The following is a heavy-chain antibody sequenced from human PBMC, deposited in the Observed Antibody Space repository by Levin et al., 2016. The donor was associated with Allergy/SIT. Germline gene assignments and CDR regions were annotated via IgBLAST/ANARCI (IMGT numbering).Heavy chain of an antibody. V-gene: IGHV3-11*06. CDR3: ARGGSPQLWLVDY. CDR2: ISSSSSYT. Sequence: GGSLRLSCAASGFTFSDYYMSWIRQAPGKGLEWVSYISSSSSYTNYADSVKGRFTISRDNAKNSLYLQMNSLRAEDTAVYYCARGGSPQLWLVDYWGQGTLVTVSS. J-gene: IGHJ4*02. D-gene: IGHD5-18*01. CDR1: GFTFSDYY.